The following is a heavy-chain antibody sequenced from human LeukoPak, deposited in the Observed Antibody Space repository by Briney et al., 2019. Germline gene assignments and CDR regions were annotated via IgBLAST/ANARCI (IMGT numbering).Heavy chain of an antibody. CDR1: GGTFSSYA. CDR2: IIPIFGTA. D-gene: IGHD6-19*01. CDR3: ARYSSGWYYFDY. V-gene: IGHV1-69*05. J-gene: IGHJ4*02. Sequence: GASVKVPCKASGGTFSSYAISWVRQAPGQGLEWMGGIIPIFGTANYAQKFQGRVTITTDESTSTAYMELSSLRSEDTAVYYCARYSSGWYYFDYWGQGTLVTVSS.